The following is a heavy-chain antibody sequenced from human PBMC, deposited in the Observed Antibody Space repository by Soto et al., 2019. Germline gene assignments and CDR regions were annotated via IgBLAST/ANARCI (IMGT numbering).Heavy chain of an antibody. CDR3: AGGETYQLLYNVGRLGDY. Sequence: GGSLRLSCAASGFTFSSYGMHWVRQAPGKGLEWVAVIWYDGSNKYYADSVKGRFTISRDNSKNTLYLQMNSLRAEDTAVYYCAGGETYQLLYNVGRLGDYWGQGTLVTVSS. CDR1: GFTFSSYG. J-gene: IGHJ4*02. CDR2: IWYDGSNK. V-gene: IGHV3-33*01. D-gene: IGHD2-2*02.